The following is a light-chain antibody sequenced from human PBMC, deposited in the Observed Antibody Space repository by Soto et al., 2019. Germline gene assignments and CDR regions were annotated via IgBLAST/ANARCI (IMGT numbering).Light chain of an antibody. Sequence: EIVLTQSPGTLSLSPGERATLSCRASQSISDSLAWYQQKPGQAPRLLIYGASSRATGIPDKFSGSGSGTDFTLTISRLEPEDFALYYCQHYGSSTCSFGQGTKVDIK. CDR2: GAS. CDR3: QHYGSSTCS. V-gene: IGKV3-20*01. J-gene: IGKJ1*01. CDR1: QSISDS.